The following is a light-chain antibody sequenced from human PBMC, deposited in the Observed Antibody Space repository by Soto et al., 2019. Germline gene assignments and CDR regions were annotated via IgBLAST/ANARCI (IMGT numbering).Light chain of an antibody. CDR3: SSYTSSRTYV. CDR2: DVT. Sequence: QSVLTQPPSVSGSPGQSVAISCTGTSSDVGNYNRVSWYQQPPGTAPKLMIYDVTNRPSGVPDRFSGSKSGNTASLTISGLQADDEADYYCSSYTSSRTYVFGTGTKVTVL. J-gene: IGLJ1*01. V-gene: IGLV2-18*02. CDR1: SSDVGNYNR.